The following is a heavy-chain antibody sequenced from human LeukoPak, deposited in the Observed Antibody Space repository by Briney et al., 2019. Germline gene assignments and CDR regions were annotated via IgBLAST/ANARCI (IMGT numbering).Heavy chain of an antibody. CDR1: GGSIISYY. J-gene: IGHJ6*02. Sequence: SETLSLTCTVSGGSIISYYWSWIRQPPGKGLEYIGYIYYSGSTNYNPSLKSRVTISVDTSKNQFSLKLSSVTAADTAVYYCARLVVAATLTSRYYYYGMDVWGQGTTVTVSS. V-gene: IGHV4-59*01. CDR2: IYYSGST. CDR3: ARLVVAATLTSRYYYYGMDV. D-gene: IGHD2-15*01.